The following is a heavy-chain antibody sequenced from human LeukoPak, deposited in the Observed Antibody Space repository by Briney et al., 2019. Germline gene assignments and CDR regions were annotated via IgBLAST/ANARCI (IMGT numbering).Heavy chain of an antibody. CDR2: ISGWGDRT. D-gene: IGHD4/OR15-4a*01. J-gene: IGHJ4*02. CDR1: GFTFSSYV. CDR3: AKDRDDYGVYTFDY. Sequence: GGSLRLSCVASGFTFSSYVMGWVRQTPGKGLEWVSTISGWGDRTYHADSVKGRFTISRDNFKNTLYLQMDSLRAEDTAVYYCAKDRDDYGVYTFDYWGQGTLVAVSS. V-gene: IGHV3-23*01.